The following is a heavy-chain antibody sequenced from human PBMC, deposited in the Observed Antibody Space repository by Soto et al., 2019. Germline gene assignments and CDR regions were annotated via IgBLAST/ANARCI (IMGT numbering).Heavy chain of an antibody. CDR1: GFTFSSYG. CDR3: AKERYGQLWLEDYGMDV. Sequence: PGGSLRLSCAASGFTFSSYGIHWVRQAPGKGLEWVALISSDGVNNYYADSVKGRFTISRDNFKNTLYLQMNSLRADDTALYYCAKERYGQLWLEDYGMDVWGQGTMVTVSS. CDR2: ISSDGVNN. J-gene: IGHJ6*02. D-gene: IGHD5-18*01. V-gene: IGHV3-30*18.